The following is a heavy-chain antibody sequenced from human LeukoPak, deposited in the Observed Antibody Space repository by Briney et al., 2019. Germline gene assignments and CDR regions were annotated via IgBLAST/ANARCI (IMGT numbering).Heavy chain of an antibody. V-gene: IGHV1-46*01. CDR1: GYTFTIYY. Sequence: ASVKVSCKASGYTFTIYYMHWVRQAPGQGLEWMGIINPSGGSTSYAQKFQGRVTMTRDTSTSTVYMELSSLRSEDTAVYYCARGRALLWFGEVYYYYGMDVWGKGTTVTVSS. J-gene: IGHJ6*04. CDR2: INPSGGST. D-gene: IGHD3-10*01. CDR3: ARGRALLWFGEVYYYYGMDV.